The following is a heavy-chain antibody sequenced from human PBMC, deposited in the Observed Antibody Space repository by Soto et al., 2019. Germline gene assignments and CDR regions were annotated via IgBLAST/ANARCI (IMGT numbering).Heavy chain of an antibody. Sequence: QVQLQESGPGLVKPSETLSLTCSVSDDSISSTSYYWSWIRQPPGRGLEWMGFVHFSGSLHYNASLRNRAIISVDTSRRQISLKLTSVTAADTAVYFCGRGGDAHKMGRHWGQGTLVTVSS. D-gene: IGHD2-2*01. CDR2: VHFSGSL. CDR1: DDSISSTSYY. CDR3: GRGGDAHKMGRH. V-gene: IGHV4-61*05. J-gene: IGHJ1*01.